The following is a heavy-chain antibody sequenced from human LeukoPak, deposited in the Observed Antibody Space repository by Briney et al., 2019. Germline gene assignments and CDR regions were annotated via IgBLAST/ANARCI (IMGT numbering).Heavy chain of an antibody. V-gene: IGHV3-66*02. Sequence: GGSLRLSCAASGFTVSSNYMSWVRQAPGKGLEWVSVIYSGGSTYYADSVKGRFTISRDNSKNTLYLQMNSLRAEDTAVYYCARDGVVTMVRGALYYYYYMDVWGKGTTVTVSS. CDR1: GFTVSSNY. J-gene: IGHJ6*03. D-gene: IGHD3-10*01. CDR3: ARDGVVTMVRGALYYYYYMDV. CDR2: IYSGGST.